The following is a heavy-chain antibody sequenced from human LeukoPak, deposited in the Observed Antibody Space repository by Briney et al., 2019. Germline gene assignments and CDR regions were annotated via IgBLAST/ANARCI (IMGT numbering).Heavy chain of an antibody. CDR3: AKLLAVAGNPYFDY. CDR1: GFTFSSYA. Sequence: GGSLRLSCAASGFTFSSYAMSWVRQAPGKGLEWVSAISGSGGSPYYADSVKGRFTISRDNSKNTLYLQMNSLRAEDTAVYYCAKLLAVAGNPYFDYWGQGTLVTVPS. J-gene: IGHJ4*02. V-gene: IGHV3-23*01. CDR2: ISGSGGSP. D-gene: IGHD6-19*01.